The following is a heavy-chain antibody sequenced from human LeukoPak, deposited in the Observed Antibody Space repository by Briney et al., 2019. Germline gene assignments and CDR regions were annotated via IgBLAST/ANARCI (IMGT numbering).Heavy chain of an antibody. Sequence: PGGSLRLSCAASGFTFSSYAMHWVRQAPGKGLEWVALISYDGNNKYYSDSVKGRFTISRDNSKSTLYLQMNSLRAEDTAVYYCARESGSVTSEVDFDYWGQGTLVTVSS. CDR1: GFTFSSYA. V-gene: IGHV3-30*04. D-gene: IGHD4-17*01. J-gene: IGHJ4*02. CDR3: ARESGSVTSEVDFDY. CDR2: ISYDGNNK.